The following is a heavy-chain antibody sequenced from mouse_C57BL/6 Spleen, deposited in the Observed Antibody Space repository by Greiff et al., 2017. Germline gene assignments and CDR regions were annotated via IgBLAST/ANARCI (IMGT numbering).Heavy chain of an antibody. Sequence: QVQLQQSGAELVRPGASVTLSCKASGYTFTDYEMHWVKQTPVHGLAWIGAIDPETGGTAYNQKFKGKAILTADKSSSTAYMELRSLTSEDSAVYYCTRGDYGSSYVRDYFDYWGQGTTLTVSS. D-gene: IGHD1-1*01. CDR2: IDPETGGT. J-gene: IGHJ2*01. CDR3: TRGDYGSSYVRDYFDY. CDR1: GYTFTDYE. V-gene: IGHV1-15*01.